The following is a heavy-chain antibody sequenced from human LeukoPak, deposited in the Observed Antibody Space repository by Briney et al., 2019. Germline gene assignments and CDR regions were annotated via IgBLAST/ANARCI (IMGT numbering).Heavy chain of an antibody. CDR1: GYSFTTYW. CDR3: ARHVDSSGWPIWFDP. J-gene: IGHJ5*02. Sequence: GESLKISCKGSGYSFTTYWIGWVRQMPGKGLEWMGIIYPDDSDTRYSPSFQGQVTISADKSISTAYLQWSSLKASDTAIYYCARHVDSSGWPIWFDPWGQGTLVTVSS. CDR2: IYPDDSDT. V-gene: IGHV5-51*01. D-gene: IGHD6-19*01.